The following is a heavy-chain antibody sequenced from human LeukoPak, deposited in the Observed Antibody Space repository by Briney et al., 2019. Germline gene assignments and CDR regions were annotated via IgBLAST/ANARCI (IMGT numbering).Heavy chain of an antibody. CDR3: AKKSRDGYNPFDY. CDR2: MSSSGESP. J-gene: IGHJ4*02. Sequence: GGSLRLSCAASGFTFSRYAMSWVRQAPGKGLEWVSGMSSSGESPYYADSVKGRFTISRDNSKNTLYLEIDSLRAEDTAIYYCAKKSRDGYNPFDYLGQGTLVTVSS. CDR1: GFTFSRYA. V-gene: IGHV3-23*01. D-gene: IGHD5-24*01.